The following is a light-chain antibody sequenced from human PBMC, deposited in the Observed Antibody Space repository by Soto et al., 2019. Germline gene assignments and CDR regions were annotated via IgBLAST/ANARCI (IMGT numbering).Light chain of an antibody. CDR2: RNN. V-gene: IGLV1-47*01. Sequence: QSVLTQPPSASGSPGQRVTISCSGSSSNIETNLVYWYQQLPGSAPKFLTYRNNQRPSGVPDRFSGSKSGTTASLAISGLRSEDEADYYCATWDDTVSCWVFGGGTKLTVL. J-gene: IGLJ3*02. CDR1: SSNIETNL. CDR3: ATWDDTVSCWV.